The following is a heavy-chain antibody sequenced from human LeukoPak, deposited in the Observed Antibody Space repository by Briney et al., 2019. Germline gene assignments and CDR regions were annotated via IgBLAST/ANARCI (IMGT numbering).Heavy chain of an antibody. J-gene: IGHJ3*02. CDR1: GYPFTGYY. CDR2: IKPNTGGT. Sequence: ASLKVSCKASGYPFTGYYIHWVRQAPGQGLEWMGWIKPNTGGTDYAQKFQGRITMTRDTSINTAYLELSSLRSDDTAVYYCGRVSCGGNCYSLIGTFDIWGQGTMVTVSS. CDR3: GRVSCGGNCYSLIGTFDI. V-gene: IGHV1-2*02. D-gene: IGHD2-15*01.